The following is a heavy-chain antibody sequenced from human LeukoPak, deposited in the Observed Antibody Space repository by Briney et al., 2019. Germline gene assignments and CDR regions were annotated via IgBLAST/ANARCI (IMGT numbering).Heavy chain of an antibody. J-gene: IGHJ5*02. CDR2: INPNSGGT. CDR3: ARDQEELDQLLFFRSDP. D-gene: IGHD2-2*01. CDR1: GYTFTGYY. V-gene: IGHV1-2*02. Sequence: ASVKVSCKASGYTFTGYYMHWVRQAPGQGLEWMGWINPNSGGTNYAQKFQGRVTMTRDTSISTAYMELSRLRSDDTAVYYCARDQEELDQLLFFRSDPWGQGTLVTVSS.